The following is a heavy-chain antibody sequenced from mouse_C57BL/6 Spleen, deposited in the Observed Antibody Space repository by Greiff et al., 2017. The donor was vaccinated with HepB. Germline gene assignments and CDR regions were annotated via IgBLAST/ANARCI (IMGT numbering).Heavy chain of an antibody. CDR3: ARPLDSSGYGGAMDY. J-gene: IGHJ4*01. CDR1: GFTFSSYG. CDR2: ISSGGSYT. D-gene: IGHD3-2*02. Sequence: EVQVVESGGDLVKPGGSLKLSCAASGFTFSSYGMSWVRQTPDKRLEWVATISSGGSYTYYPDSVKGRFTISRDNAKNTLYLQMSSLKSEDTAMYYCARPLDSSGYGGAMDYWGQGTSVTVSS. V-gene: IGHV5-6*01.